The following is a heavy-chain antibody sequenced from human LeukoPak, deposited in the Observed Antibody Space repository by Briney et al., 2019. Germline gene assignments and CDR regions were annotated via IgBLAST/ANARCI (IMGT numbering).Heavy chain of an antibody. CDR2: ISSSSSTI. J-gene: IGHJ4*02. V-gene: IGHV3-48*01. CDR1: GFTFSSYS. Sequence: PGGSLRLSCAASGFTFSSYSMNWVRQAPGKGLEWVSYISSSSSTIYYADSVKGRFTISRDNAKNSLYLQMNSLRAEDTAVYYCAREIAVAGNPSDYWGQGTLVTVSS. CDR3: AREIAVAGNPSDY. D-gene: IGHD6-19*01.